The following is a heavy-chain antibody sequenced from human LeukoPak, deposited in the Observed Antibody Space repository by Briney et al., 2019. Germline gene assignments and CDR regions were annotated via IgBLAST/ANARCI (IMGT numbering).Heavy chain of an antibody. V-gene: IGHV1-2*02. CDR3: ARAGYSGYDYFDY. CDR2: INPNSGGT. CDR1: GYTFSDHY. J-gene: IGHJ4*02. D-gene: IGHD5-12*01. Sequence: ASVKVSCKASGYTFSDHYMQWVRQAPGQGFEWLGWINPNSGGTSYAQKFQGRVTMTRDTSISTAYMELSRLRSDDTAVYYCARAGYSGYDYFDYWGQGTLVTVSS.